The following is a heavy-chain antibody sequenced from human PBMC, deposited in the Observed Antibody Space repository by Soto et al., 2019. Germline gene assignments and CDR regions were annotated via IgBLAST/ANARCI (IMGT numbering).Heavy chain of an antibody. Sequence: ASVKGSRKASGYLFAGYYLPWVRPAPGQVRECRGCVNPSSGDTESAHKFEAWATMTRDKSTDTAYLDLRRLRSADTAVYYCARDRHFFDSGGYHEKYVDFWGQGTLVTVSS. CDR3: ARDRHFFDSGGYHEKYVDF. CDR1: GYLFAGYY. J-gene: IGHJ4*02. CDR2: VNPSSGDT. D-gene: IGHD3-22*01. V-gene: IGHV1-2*04.